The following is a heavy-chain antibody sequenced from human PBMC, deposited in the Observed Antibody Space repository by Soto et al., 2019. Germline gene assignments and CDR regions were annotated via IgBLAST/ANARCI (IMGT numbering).Heavy chain of an antibody. J-gene: IGHJ4*02. CDR1: GFTFSSYS. CDR3: ARDEDGYNYALGYFDY. D-gene: IGHD5-12*01. CDR2: ISSSSSYI. V-gene: IGHV3-21*01. Sequence: PGGSLRLSCAASGFTFSSYSMNCVRQAPGKGLEWGSSISSSSSYIYYADSVKGRFTISRDNSKNTLYLQMNSLRAEDTAVYYCARDEDGYNYALGYFDYWGQGTLVTVSS.